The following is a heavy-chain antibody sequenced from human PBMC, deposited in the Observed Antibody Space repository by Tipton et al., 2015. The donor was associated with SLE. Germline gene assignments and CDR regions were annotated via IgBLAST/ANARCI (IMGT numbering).Heavy chain of an antibody. J-gene: IGHJ4*02. Sequence: LSLTCTVSGGSVDRFYWNWIRQAPGKGLEWIGYISNGGYINYKPSLKSRLTISRDTSKNQFSLKMTSVTTADSAVYYCATDSDCGGDCLDTWGQGTLVTVSS. CDR2: ISNGGYI. CDR3: ATDSDCGGDCLDT. D-gene: IGHD2-21*01. CDR1: GGSVDRFY. V-gene: IGHV4-59*02.